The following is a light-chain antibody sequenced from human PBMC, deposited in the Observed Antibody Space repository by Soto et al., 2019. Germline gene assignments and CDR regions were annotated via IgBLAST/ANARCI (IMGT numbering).Light chain of an antibody. Sequence: AIQLTQSPSSLSASVGDRVTITCRARQGISSALAWYQQKPGKAPKLLIYDASSLESGVPSRFSGSGSGTDFTLSISNLHPEDFATYYCQQFNSYPYTFGQWTKLEIK. J-gene: IGKJ2*01. CDR2: DAS. CDR1: QGISSA. CDR3: QQFNSYPYT. V-gene: IGKV1-13*02.